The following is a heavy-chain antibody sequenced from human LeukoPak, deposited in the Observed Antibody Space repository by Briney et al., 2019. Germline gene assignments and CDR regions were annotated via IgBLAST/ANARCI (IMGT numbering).Heavy chain of an antibody. CDR2: ISGSGGST. CDR3: AKWDCSSTSCYEWEDYDMDV. J-gene: IGHJ6*03. Sequence: PGGSLRLSCAASGFTFSSYAMSWVRQAPGKGLEWVSAISGSGGSTYYADSVKGRFTISRDNSKNTLYLQMNSLRAEDTAVYYCAKWDCSSTSCYEWEDYDMDVRGKGTTVTVSS. D-gene: IGHD2-2*01. CDR1: GFTFSSYA. V-gene: IGHV3-23*01.